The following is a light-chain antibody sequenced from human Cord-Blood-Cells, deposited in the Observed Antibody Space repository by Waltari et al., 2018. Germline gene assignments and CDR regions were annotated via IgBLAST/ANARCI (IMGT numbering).Light chain of an antibody. J-gene: IGLJ3*02. Sequence: QSVLTQPPSVSGAPGQRVTISCTGSSSTIGAGYAVHWYQQLPGTAPKLLIYGNSNRPSGVPDRFSGSKSGTSASLAITGLQAEDEADYYCQSYDSSLSGSVFGGGTKLTVL. CDR2: GNS. V-gene: IGLV1-40*01. CDR3: QSYDSSLSGSV. CDR1: SSTIGAGYA.